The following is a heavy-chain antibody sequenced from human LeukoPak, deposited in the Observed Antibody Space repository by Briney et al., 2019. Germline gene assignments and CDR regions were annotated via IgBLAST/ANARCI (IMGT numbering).Heavy chain of an antibody. Sequence: GGSLRLSCAASGFTFSSYSMNWVRQAPGKGLEWVSSISRNSSYIYYADSVKGRFTISRDNAKNSLYLQMNSLRAEDTAVYYCARDFDNDYDSSGYYSAHFQHWGQGTLVTVSS. D-gene: IGHD3-22*01. CDR2: ISRNSSYI. V-gene: IGHV3-21*01. CDR3: ARDFDNDYDSSGYYSAHFQH. CDR1: GFTFSSYS. J-gene: IGHJ1*01.